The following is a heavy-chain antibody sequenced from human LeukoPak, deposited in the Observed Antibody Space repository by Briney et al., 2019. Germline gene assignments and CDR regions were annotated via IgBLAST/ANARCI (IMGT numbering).Heavy chain of an antibody. D-gene: IGHD3-16*01. CDR3: ARDVNYAFDY. CDR2: ISANSGNT. CDR1: GYSFRRNG. J-gene: IGHJ4*02. V-gene: IGHV1-18*01. Sequence: APVKVSCKSSGYSFRRNGISWVRQAPGQGLEWMAWISANSGNTNYAQNFQDRVTLTTDTSTSTAYMELRSLRSDDTAVYYCARDVNYAFDYWGQGTLVTVSS.